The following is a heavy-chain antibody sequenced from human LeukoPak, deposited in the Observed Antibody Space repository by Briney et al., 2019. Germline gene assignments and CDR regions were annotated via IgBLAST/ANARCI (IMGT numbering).Heavy chain of an antibody. CDR1: GFTFGSYS. D-gene: IGHD6-13*01. CDR3: ARDYRSSSGRAFDI. CDR2: ISSSTSTI. Sequence: GGSLRLSCAASGFTFGSYSMTWVRQAPGKGLEWVSYISSSTSTIYYADSVKGRFTISRDNAKNSLYLQMNSLRAEDTAVYYCARDYRSSSGRAFDIWGQGTMVTVSS. J-gene: IGHJ3*02. V-gene: IGHV3-48*04.